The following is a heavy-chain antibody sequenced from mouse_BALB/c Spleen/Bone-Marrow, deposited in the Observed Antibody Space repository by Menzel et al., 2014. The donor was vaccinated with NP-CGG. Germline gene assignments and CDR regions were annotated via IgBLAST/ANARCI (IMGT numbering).Heavy chain of an antibody. CDR2: IYPGNSDT. CDR3: TKVWYCGFGC. D-gene: IGHD1-1*02. CDR1: GYSFTSYW. V-gene: IGHV1-5*01. Sequence: SGTVLARPGASAKMSCKASGYSFTSYWMHWVQQRPGQGLEWIGAIYPGNSDTSYNQKLKGKAKLTAVTSASTAYMELSSLTNEDSAVYYCTKVWYCGFGCWAQATPLTVPS. J-gene: IGHJ2*01.